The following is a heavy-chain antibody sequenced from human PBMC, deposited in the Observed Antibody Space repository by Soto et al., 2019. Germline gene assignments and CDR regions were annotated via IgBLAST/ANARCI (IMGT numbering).Heavy chain of an antibody. CDR1: GFTFSDYY. CDR2: ISSSTSHT. J-gene: IGHJ4*02. Sequence: QVQLVESGGGLVKPGGSLRLSCAVSGFTFSDYYMTWIRQAPGKGLEWVSYISSSTSHTNYADSVKGLFTISRDNAKTSLFLQMNSLRAEDTAVYYCARGRGAAADYFDFWGQGTLVTVSS. V-gene: IGHV3-11*05. CDR3: ARGRGAAADYFDF. D-gene: IGHD6-13*01.